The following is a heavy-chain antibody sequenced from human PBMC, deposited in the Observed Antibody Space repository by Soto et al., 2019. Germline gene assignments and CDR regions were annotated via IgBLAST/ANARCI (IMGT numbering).Heavy chain of an antibody. Sequence: SQTLSLTCAISGDSFSINSAALNLISHSPSRGLEWLGRTYYGSKWYNDYAVSVKSRITINPDTSKNQFSLQLNSVTPEDTAVYYCARDSSSWFFNWFDPWGQGTLVTVSS. D-gene: IGHD6-13*01. CDR2: TYYGSKWYN. J-gene: IGHJ5*02. CDR3: ARDSSSWFFNWFDP. V-gene: IGHV6-1*01. CDR1: GDSFSINSAA.